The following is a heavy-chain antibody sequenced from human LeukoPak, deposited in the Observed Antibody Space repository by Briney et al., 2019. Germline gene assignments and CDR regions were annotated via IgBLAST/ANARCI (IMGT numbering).Heavy chain of an antibody. V-gene: IGHV4-34*01. CDR2: INESGNT. CDR3: ARGPPRLPFDY. D-gene: IGHD3-16*01. Sequence: SETLSLTCAVYGGSFSGYYWSWIRQPPGKRLEWIAEINESGNTNYNPSLKSRVTIAADTSKKQFSLILPSVTAADTAVYYCARGPPRLPFDYWGQGTLVTVSS. CDR1: GGSFSGYY. J-gene: IGHJ4*02.